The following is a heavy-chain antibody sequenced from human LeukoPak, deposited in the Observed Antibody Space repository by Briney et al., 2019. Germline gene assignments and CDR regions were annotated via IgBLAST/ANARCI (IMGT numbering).Heavy chain of an antibody. Sequence: PSETLSLTCAVYGGSFSGYYWSWIRQPPGKGLGWIGEINHSGSTNYNPSLKSRVTISVDTSKNQFSLKLSSVTAADTAVYYCASLRSDIVVVPAASFNWGQGTLVTVSS. D-gene: IGHD2-2*01. CDR2: INHSGST. CDR3: ASLRSDIVVVPAASFN. V-gene: IGHV4-34*01. J-gene: IGHJ4*02. CDR1: GGSFSGYY.